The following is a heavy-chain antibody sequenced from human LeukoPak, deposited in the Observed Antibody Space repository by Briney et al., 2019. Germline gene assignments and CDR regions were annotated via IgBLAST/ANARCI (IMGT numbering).Heavy chain of an antibody. Sequence: GGSLRLSCTASGFTFSSYAMSWVRQAPGKGLEWVSAISGSGGSTYYADSVKGRFTISRDNSKNTLYLQMNSLRAEDTAVYYCAKGPYYDFWSGYSYYFDYWGQGTLVTVSS. V-gene: IGHV3-23*01. CDR3: AKGPYYDFWSGYSYYFDY. D-gene: IGHD3-3*01. CDR2: ISGSGGST. J-gene: IGHJ4*02. CDR1: GFTFSSYA.